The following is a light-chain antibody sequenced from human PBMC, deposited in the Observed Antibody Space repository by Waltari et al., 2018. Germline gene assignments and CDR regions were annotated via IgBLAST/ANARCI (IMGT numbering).Light chain of an antibody. Sequence: EIVLTQSPATLSLSPGEPATSPCRASQSVGTYLAWYQQKPGQAPRLLIYDASNRATGIPDRFRGSGSGTDFTLTISSLEPEDFALYYCQQRSSWTPHTFGQGARLEIK. V-gene: IGKV3-11*01. CDR3: QQRSSWTPHT. CDR2: DAS. J-gene: IGKJ2*01. CDR1: QSVGTY.